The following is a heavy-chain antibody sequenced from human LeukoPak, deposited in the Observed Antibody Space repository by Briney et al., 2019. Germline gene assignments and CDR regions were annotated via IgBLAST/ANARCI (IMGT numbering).Heavy chain of an antibody. D-gene: IGHD3-10*01. V-gene: IGHV4-4*07. CDR1: GDYISSYY. Sequence: PSETLSHTCTVSGDYISSYYWSWIRQPAGKGLEWIGRISTSVSTNYNPSLKSRVTMSVDTSKNQFSLKLSSVTAADTAVYYCTRVGTSGDYSDYWGQGTLVTVSS. J-gene: IGHJ4*02. CDR2: ISTSVST. CDR3: TRVGTSGDYSDY.